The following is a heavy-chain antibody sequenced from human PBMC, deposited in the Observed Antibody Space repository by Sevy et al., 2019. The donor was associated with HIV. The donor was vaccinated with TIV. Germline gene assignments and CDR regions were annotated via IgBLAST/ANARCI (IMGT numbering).Heavy chain of an antibody. CDR2: IKSNSDGGTT. CDR1: GFSLETFW. D-gene: IGHD3-10*01. Sequence: GGSLRLSCAASGFSLETFWIHWVRQAPGKGLEWVGRIKSNSDGGTTDYAAPLEGRFTMSRDASENKIYLQINNLKIEDTAVYYCATAPGTGYWGQGTLVTVSS. V-gene: IGHV3-15*01. J-gene: IGHJ4*02. CDR3: ATAPGTGY.